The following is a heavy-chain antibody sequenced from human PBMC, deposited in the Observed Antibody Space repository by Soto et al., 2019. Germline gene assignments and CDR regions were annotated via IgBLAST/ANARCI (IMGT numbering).Heavy chain of an antibody. V-gene: IGHV3-13*04. CDR2: IGTSGDT. J-gene: IGHJ5*02. Sequence: EVQVVESGGGLVQPGGSLRLSCAASGFTFSRYDMHWVRQATGRGLEWVSGIGTSGDTYYAGSVKGRFTISRENAKTSVYLQMNTLRAGDTAVYYIARGALGFDPWGQGTLVAVSS. CDR3: ARGALGFDP. CDR1: GFTFSRYD. D-gene: IGHD6-6*01.